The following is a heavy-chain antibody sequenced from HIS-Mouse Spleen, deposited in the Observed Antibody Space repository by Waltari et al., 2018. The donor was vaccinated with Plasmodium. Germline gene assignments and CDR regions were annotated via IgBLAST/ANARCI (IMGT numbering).Heavy chain of an antibody. Sequence: EVQLVQSGAEVKKPGESLKISCQGSGYSFTSYWIGWVRQMPGKGLEWMGIIYPGDPDTRDSPSFQGQVTISADKSISTAYLQWSSLKASDTAMYYCARRRYYYDSSGYADYWGQGTLVTVSS. CDR2: IYPGDPDT. V-gene: IGHV5-51*01. J-gene: IGHJ4*02. CDR3: ARRRYYYDSSGYADY. CDR1: GYSFTSYW. D-gene: IGHD3-22*01.